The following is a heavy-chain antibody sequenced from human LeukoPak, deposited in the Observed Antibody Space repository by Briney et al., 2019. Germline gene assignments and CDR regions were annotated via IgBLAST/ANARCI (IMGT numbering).Heavy chain of an antibody. CDR2: ISWNSGSI. CDR3: AKGQNGSGSYYINYGMDV. D-gene: IGHD3-10*01. CDR1: GFTFDDYA. J-gene: IGHJ6*02. Sequence: PGGSLRLSCAASGFTFDDYAMHWVRHAPGKGLGGVSGISWNSGSIGYADSVKGRFTISRDNAKNSLYLQMNSLRAEDTALYYCAKGQNGSGSYYINYGMDVWGQGTTVTVSS. V-gene: IGHV3-9*01.